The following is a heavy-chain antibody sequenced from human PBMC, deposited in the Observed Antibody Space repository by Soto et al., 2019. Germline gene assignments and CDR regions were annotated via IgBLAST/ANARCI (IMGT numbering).Heavy chain of an antibody. D-gene: IGHD3-16*02. Sequence: GGSLRLSCAASGFTFYDYGMSWVRQAPGKGLEWVSGINWNGGSTSYADSVKGRFTISRDNTQNSLYLQMNTLRAEDTALYYCARDISLLPQGWFDPWGQGTLVTVSS. CDR3: ARDISLLPQGWFDP. J-gene: IGHJ5*02. CDR1: GFTFYDYG. CDR2: INWNGGST. V-gene: IGHV3-20*04.